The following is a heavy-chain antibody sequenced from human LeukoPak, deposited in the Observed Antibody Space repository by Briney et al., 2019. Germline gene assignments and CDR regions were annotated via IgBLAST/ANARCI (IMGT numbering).Heavy chain of an antibody. CDR1: GFTFDDYA. CDR2: ISWNSGSV. V-gene: IGHV3-9*01. D-gene: IGHD2-15*01. J-gene: IGHJ2*01. CDR3: AKKGSTRYWYFDL. Sequence: GGSLRLSCAASGFTFDDYAMHWVRHAPGKGLEWVSGISWNSGSVGYADSVKGRFTISRDNAKNSLYLQMNSLRAEDTALYYCAKKGSTRYWYFDLWGRGTLVTVSS.